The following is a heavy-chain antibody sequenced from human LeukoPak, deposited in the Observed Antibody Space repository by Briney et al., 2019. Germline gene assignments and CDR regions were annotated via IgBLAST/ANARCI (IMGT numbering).Heavy chain of an antibody. V-gene: IGHV4-39*07. CDR1: GGSISSSSYY. CDR2: IYYSGST. J-gene: IGHJ1*01. Sequence: PSETLSLTCTVSGGSISSSSYYWGWIRQPPGKGLEWIGSIYYSGSTYYNPSLKSRVTISVDTSKNQFSLKLSSVTAADTAVYYCASLTDYGGNSEFQHWGQGTLVTVSS. D-gene: IGHD4-23*01. CDR3: ASLTDYGGNSEFQH.